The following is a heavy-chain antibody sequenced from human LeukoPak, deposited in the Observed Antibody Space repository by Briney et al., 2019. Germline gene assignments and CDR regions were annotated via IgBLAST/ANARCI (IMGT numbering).Heavy chain of an antibody. CDR3: AREVVEMATIRYWSFDY. CDR1: GGTFSSYA. J-gene: IGHJ4*02. D-gene: IGHD5-24*01. Sequence: GSSVKVSGKASGGTFSSYAISWGRQAPGQGLEGMGRIIPIRGIANYAQKLQGRVTITAGKSTRTAYKELSSMRSEDPALYYCAREVVEMATIRYWSFDYWGQGTLVTVSS. V-gene: IGHV1-69*04. CDR2: IIPIRGIA.